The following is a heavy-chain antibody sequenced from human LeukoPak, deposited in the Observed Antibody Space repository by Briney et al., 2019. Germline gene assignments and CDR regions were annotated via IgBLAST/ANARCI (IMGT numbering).Heavy chain of an antibody. CDR1: GFTFSSSA. CDR3: AKFQEDILTGYYSVGVDY. Sequence: PGGSLRLSCAASGFTFSSSAMSWVRQAPGKGLEWVSAISNNGGYTYYADSVQGRFTISRDNSKNTLYLQMNSLRAEDTAVYYCAKFQEDILTGYYSVGVDYWGQGTLVTVSS. J-gene: IGHJ4*02. CDR2: ISNNGGYT. V-gene: IGHV3-23*01. D-gene: IGHD3-9*01.